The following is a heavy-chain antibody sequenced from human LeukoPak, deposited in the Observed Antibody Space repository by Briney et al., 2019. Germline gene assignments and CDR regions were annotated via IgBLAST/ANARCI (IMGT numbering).Heavy chain of an antibody. CDR1: GGSISSGSYY. D-gene: IGHD6-13*01. CDR2: IYTSGST. Sequence: SETLSLTCTVSGGSISSGSYYWSWIRQPAGKGLEWIGRIYTSGSTNYNPSLKSRVTISVDTSKNQFSLKLSSVTAADTAVYYCARESAAAGTGFDYWGQGTLVTVSS. J-gene: IGHJ4*02. CDR3: ARESAAAGTGFDY. V-gene: IGHV4-61*02.